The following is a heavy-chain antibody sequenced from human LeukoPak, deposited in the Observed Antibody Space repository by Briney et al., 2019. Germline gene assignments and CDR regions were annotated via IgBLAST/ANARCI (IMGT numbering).Heavy chain of an antibody. J-gene: IGHJ4*02. CDR1: GFTFSNYD. D-gene: IGHD5-18*01. CDR2: ISYDGSNK. Sequence: PGGSLRLSCATSGFTFSNYDMHWVRQAPGKGLEWVAVISYDGSNKYFADSVKGRFTISRDNSKNTLYLQMNSLRAEDTAAYYCATPYSYGYYFDSWGQGTLVTVSS. CDR3: ATPYSYGYYFDS. V-gene: IGHV3-30*03.